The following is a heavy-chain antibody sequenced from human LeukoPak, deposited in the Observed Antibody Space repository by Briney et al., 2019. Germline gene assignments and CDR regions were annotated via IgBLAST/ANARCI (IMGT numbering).Heavy chain of an antibody. V-gene: IGHV4-39*01. CDR1: GDSISSSSFY. D-gene: IGHD2/OR15-2a*01. CDR3: ARQEYCLIGHCFWGVFDI. Sequence: PSETLSLTCTMSGDSISSSSFYWAWIRQPPGKGLEWIANIYYTGDTYHNPSLESRVTISVDTSKNQFSLRLRSVTGAETAVYYCARQEYCLIGHCFWGVFDIWGQGTLATVSS. J-gene: IGHJ3*02. CDR2: IYYTGDT.